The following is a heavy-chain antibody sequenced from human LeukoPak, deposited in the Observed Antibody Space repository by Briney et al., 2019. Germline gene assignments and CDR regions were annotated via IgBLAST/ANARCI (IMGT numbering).Heavy chain of an antibody. D-gene: IGHD4-11*01. J-gene: IGHJ6*03. Sequence: GESLKISCKGSGYSFTSYWIGWVRQMPGKGLEWMGIIYPGDSDTRYSPSFQGQVTISADKSISTAYLQWSSLKASDTAMYYCARSGYSIKYYYYMDVWGKGTTVTVSS. V-gene: IGHV5-51*01. CDR1: GYSFTSYW. CDR2: IYPGDSDT. CDR3: ARSGYSIKYYYYMDV.